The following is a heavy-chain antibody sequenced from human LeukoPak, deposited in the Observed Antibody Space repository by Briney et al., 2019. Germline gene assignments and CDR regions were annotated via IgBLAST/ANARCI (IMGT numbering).Heavy chain of an antibody. D-gene: IGHD3-9*01. CDR2: IYYSGST. V-gene: IGHV4-39*01. J-gene: IGHJ4*02. CDR1: GGSISSSSYY. CDR3: ARGYYDILTGEEGFDY. Sequence: SETLSLTCTVSGGSISSSSYYWGWIRQSPGKGLEWIGSIYYSGSTYYNPSFKSRVTISVDTSKNQFSLKLSSVTAADTAVYYCARGYYDILTGEEGFDYWGQGTLVTVSS.